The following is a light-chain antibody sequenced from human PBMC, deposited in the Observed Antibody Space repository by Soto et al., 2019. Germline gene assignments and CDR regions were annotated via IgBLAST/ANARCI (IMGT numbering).Light chain of an antibody. CDR3: QQYHNWPIT. Sequence: EIVLTQSPGTLSLSPGERATLSCSPSQSVSSSYLAWYQQKPGQAPRLLMYDASTRATGIPARFSGSGSGTEFTLTISSLQSEDFAVYYCQQYHNWPITFGQGTRLEIK. V-gene: IGKV3-15*01. J-gene: IGKJ5*01. CDR2: DAS. CDR1: QSVSSSY.